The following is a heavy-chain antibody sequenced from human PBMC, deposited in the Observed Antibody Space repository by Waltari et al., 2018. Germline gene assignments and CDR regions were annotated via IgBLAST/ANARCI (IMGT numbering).Heavy chain of an antibody. J-gene: IGHJ4*02. D-gene: IGHD3-10*01. CDR3: ARIITSTKGYYFDY. CDR2: IYYSGST. V-gene: IGHV4-39*01. Sequence: QLQLQESGPGLVKPSETLSPTCTVSVGSISISTSYLGWLRQPPGKGREWIGNIYYSGSTYYHPSLKSRVTVSVDTSKNQFSLKLSSVTAADTAVYYCARIITSTKGYYFDYWGQGTLVTVSS. CDR1: VGSISISTSY.